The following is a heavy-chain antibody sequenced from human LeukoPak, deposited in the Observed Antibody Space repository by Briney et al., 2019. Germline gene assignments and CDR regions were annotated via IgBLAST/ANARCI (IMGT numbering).Heavy chain of an antibody. CDR3: ARGLYCSSTSCYTGPDYYMDV. D-gene: IGHD2-2*02. Sequence: GGSLRLSCAASGFTFSSYWMSWVRQAPGKGLEWVANIKQDGGEKYYVDSVKGRFTISRDNAKNSLYLQMNSLRAEDTAVYYCARGLYCSSTSCYTGPDYYMDVWGKGTTVTVSS. CDR1: GFTFSSYW. V-gene: IGHV3-7*01. CDR2: IKQDGGEK. J-gene: IGHJ6*03.